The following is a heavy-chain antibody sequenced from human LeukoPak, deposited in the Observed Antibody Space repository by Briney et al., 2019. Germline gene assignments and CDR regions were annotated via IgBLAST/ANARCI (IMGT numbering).Heavy chain of an antibody. D-gene: IGHD6-13*01. CDR2: IIPIFGTA. CDR1: GGTFSSYA. V-gene: IGHV1-69*01. J-gene: IGHJ5*02. Sequence: GASVTVSFKASGGTFSSYAISWVRQAPGQGLEWMGGIIPIFGTANYAQKFQGRVTITADESTSTAYMELSSLRSEDTAVYYCARDPNVARYSSSSNWFDPWGQGTLVTVSS. CDR3: ARDPNVARYSSSSNWFDP.